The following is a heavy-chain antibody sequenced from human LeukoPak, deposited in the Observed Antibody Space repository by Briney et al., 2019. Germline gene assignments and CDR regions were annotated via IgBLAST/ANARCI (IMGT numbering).Heavy chain of an antibody. J-gene: IGHJ4*02. CDR3: ARFTGSYKLDY. Sequence: PSETLSLTCTVSGGSIGSYYWSWIRQPPGKGVEWIGYIYYSGSTNYNPSLKSRVTISVDTSKNQFSLKLSSVTAADTAVYYCARFTGSYKLDYWGQGTLVTVSS. CDR1: GGSIGSYY. V-gene: IGHV4-59*01. D-gene: IGHD3-10*01. CDR2: IYYSGST.